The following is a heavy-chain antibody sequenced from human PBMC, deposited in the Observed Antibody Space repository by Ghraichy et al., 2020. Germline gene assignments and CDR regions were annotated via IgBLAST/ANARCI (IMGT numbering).Heavy chain of an antibody. Sequence: GGSLRLSCADSGFTLSRSWMTWVRQAPGKGLEWVANINQDGSEKNYVDSVKGRFTISRDNAKNSLYLQMNSLGAEDTAVYYCARAGGSWNYAFDYWGQGTLVTVSS. CDR1: GFTLSRSW. CDR3: ARAGGSWNYAFDY. V-gene: IGHV3-7*01. D-gene: IGHD1-7*01. CDR2: INQDGSEK. J-gene: IGHJ4*02.